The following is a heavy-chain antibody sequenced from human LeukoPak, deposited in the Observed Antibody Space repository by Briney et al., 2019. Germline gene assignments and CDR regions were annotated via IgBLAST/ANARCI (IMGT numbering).Heavy chain of an antibody. CDR3: ARRAMVRGKDGMDV. CDR1: GYTFTGYY. J-gene: IGHJ6*02. Sequence: ASVKVSCKASGYTFTGYYMHWVRQAPGQGLEWMGWINPNSGGTNYARKFQGRVTMTRDTSISTAYMELSRLRSDDTAVYYCARRAMVRGKDGMDVWGQGTTVTVSS. D-gene: IGHD3-10*01. V-gene: IGHV1-2*02. CDR2: INPNSGGT.